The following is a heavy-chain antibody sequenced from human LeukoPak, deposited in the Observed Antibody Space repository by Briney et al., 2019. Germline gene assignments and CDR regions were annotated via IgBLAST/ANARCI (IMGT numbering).Heavy chain of an antibody. Sequence: GGSLRLSCVASGFMFSDHAFHWVRQSPDKGLEWVALIGSDGSKKYYADSVQGRSTVSRENSKNTLFLQMNTLGADDTAVYFCARQMTSTRLFDSWGQGTLVTVSS. D-gene: IGHD5/OR15-5a*01. CDR1: GFMFSDHA. V-gene: IGHV3-30*04. CDR3: ARQMTSTRLFDS. CDR2: IGSDGSKK. J-gene: IGHJ4*02.